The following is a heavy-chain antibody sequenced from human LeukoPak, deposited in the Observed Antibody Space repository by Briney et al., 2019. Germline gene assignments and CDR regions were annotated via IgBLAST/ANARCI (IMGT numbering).Heavy chain of an antibody. CDR1: GGSISRSSFY. D-gene: IGHD2-2*01. Sequence: PWETLSLTCTVSGGSISRSSFYWGWIRQPPGKGLEWIGSIYYNGRTYYNPSLKGRVTISADTSKNQFSLNLSSVTAADTAVYYCAATIILPAAMGFDYWGQGTLVTVSS. CDR3: AATIILPAAMGFDY. CDR2: IYYNGRT. J-gene: IGHJ4*02. V-gene: IGHV4-39*01.